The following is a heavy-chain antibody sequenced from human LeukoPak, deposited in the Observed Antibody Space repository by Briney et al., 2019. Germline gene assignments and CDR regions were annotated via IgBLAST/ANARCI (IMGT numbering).Heavy chain of an antibody. CDR1: GFTFSSYW. CDR3: AREGTMYYYGSGSDAFDI. CDR2: IKQDGSEK. J-gene: IGHJ3*02. Sequence: GGSLRLSCAASGFTFSSYWMSWVRQAPGKGLEWVANIKQDGSEKYYVDSVKGRFTISRDNAKNSLYLQMHSLRAEDTAVYYCAREGTMYYYGSGSDAFDIWGQGTMVTVSS. D-gene: IGHD3-10*01. V-gene: IGHV3-7*01.